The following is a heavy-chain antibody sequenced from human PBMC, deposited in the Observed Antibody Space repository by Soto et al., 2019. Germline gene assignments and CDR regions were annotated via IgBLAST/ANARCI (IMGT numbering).Heavy chain of an antibody. CDR1: GFTVSSNY. V-gene: IGHV3-66*01. J-gene: IGHJ6*01. CDR3: ARDYHGSGSYHYYYYGMDV. Sequence: EVQLVESGGGLVQPGGSLRLSCAASGFTVSSNYMSWVRQAPGKGLEWLAVIYSGGSTYYGGSVKGRFTISRDNSKNTLYLQMNSRRAEDTAVYYCARDYHGSGSYHYYYYGMDVWGQGTTVTVSS. D-gene: IGHD3-10*01. CDR2: IYSGGST.